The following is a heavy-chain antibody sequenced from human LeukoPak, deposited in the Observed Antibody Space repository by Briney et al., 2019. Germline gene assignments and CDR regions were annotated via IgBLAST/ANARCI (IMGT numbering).Heavy chain of an antibody. CDR1: GFTFSSYA. CDR2: ISGSGGST. J-gene: IGHJ4*02. Sequence: GGSLRLSCAASGFTFSSYAMSWVRQAPGKGLEWVSAISGSGGSTYYADSVKGRFTISRDNSKNTLYLQMNSLRAEDTAVYYCARDISYYDSSGYYPDYWGQGTLVTVSS. CDR3: ARDISYYDSSGYYPDY. V-gene: IGHV3-23*01. D-gene: IGHD3-22*01.